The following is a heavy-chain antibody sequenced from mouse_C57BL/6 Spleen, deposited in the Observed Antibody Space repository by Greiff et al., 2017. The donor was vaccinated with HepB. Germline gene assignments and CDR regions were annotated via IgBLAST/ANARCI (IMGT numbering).Heavy chain of an antibody. J-gene: IGHJ2*01. CDR1: GFTFSSYA. Sequence: EVQWVESGGGLVKPGGSLKLSCAASGFTFSSYAMSWVRQTPEKRLEWVATISDGGSYTYYPDNVKGRFTISRDNAKNNLYLQMSHLKSEDTAMYYCARVYYDYGGYFDYWGQGTTLTVSS. CDR3: ARVYYDYGGYFDY. CDR2: ISDGGSYT. D-gene: IGHD2-4*01. V-gene: IGHV5-4*01.